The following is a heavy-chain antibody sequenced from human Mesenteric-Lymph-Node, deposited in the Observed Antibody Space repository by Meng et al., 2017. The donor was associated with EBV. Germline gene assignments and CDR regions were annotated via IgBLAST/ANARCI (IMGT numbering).Heavy chain of an antibody. CDR1: GFTFTSNR. V-gene: IGHV3-21*01. D-gene: IGHD6-6*01. J-gene: IGHJ4*02. CDR2: ISISSSYI. Sequence: EVQLVESGGGLVKPGGSLRLSCAASGFTFTSNRMNWVRQAPGKGMEGIASISISSSYIYYADSVKGRFSISSDNAQNSLYLQMDSLRGEDTAVYYCVRDPVANSGSFSLFDVWGQGTLVTVS. CDR3: VRDPVANSGSFSLFDV.